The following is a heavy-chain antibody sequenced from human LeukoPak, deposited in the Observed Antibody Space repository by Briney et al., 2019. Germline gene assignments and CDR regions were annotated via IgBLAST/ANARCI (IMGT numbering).Heavy chain of an antibody. Sequence: PSETLSLTCAVYGESFSGYYWSWIRQPPGKGLECIGEINHSGSTNYNPSLKSRVTISVHTSKNQFSLRLSSVTAADTAVYYCARGRIPVAGAYLYWGQGILVTVSS. V-gene: IGHV4-34*01. J-gene: IGHJ4*02. D-gene: IGHD6-19*01. CDR3: ARGRIPVAGAYLY. CDR1: GESFSGYY. CDR2: INHSGST.